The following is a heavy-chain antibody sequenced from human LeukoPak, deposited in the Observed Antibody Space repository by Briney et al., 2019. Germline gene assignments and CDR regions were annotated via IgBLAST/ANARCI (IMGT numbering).Heavy chain of an antibody. CDR2: IGTAGDT. J-gene: IGHJ3*02. Sequence: GGSLRLSCAASGFTFSSYDMHWVRQATGKGLEWFSAIGTAGDTYYPGSVKGRFTISRENAKNSLYLQMNSLKAGDTAVYYCARGHFYGSTHAFDIWGQGTVVTVSS. V-gene: IGHV3-13*01. D-gene: IGHD3-10*01. CDR1: GFTFSSYD. CDR3: ARGHFYGSTHAFDI.